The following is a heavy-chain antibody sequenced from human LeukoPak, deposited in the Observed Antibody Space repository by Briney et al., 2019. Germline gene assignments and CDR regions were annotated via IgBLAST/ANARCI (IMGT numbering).Heavy chain of an antibody. CDR1: GGSISSSNW. CDR3: AKGYSSGWYEGAVWPLFDY. V-gene: IGHV4-4*02. Sequence: PSETLSLTCAVSGGSISSSNWWSWVRQPPGKGLEWIGEIYHSGSTNYNPSLKSRVTISVDKSKNQFSLKLSSVTAADTAVYYCAKGYSSGWYEGAVWPLFDYWGQGTLVTVSS. D-gene: IGHD6-19*01. J-gene: IGHJ4*02. CDR2: IYHSGST.